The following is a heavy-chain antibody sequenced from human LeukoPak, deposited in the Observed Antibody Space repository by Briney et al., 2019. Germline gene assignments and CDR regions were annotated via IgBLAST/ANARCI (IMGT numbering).Heavy chain of an antibody. D-gene: IGHD3/OR15-3a*01. CDR2: INSDGSST. CDR3: ARAIGGLGAFDI. Sequence: GGSLRLSCAASGFTSSSYWMHWVRQAPGKGLVWVSRINSDGSSTSYADSVKGRFTISRDNAKNTLYLQMNSLRAEDTAVYYCARAIGGLGAFDIWGQGTTVTVSS. CDR1: GFTSSSYW. V-gene: IGHV3-74*01. J-gene: IGHJ3*02.